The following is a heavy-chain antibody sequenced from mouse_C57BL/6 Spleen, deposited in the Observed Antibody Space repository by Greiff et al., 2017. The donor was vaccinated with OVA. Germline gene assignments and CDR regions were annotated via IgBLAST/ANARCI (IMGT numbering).Heavy chain of an antibody. Sequence: EVQGVESGGGLVKPGGSLKLSCAASGFTFSSYAMSWVRQTPEKRLEWVATISDGGSYTYYPDNVKGRFTISRDNAKNNLYLQMSHLKSEDTAMYYCARGRLTEGYFDYWGQGTTLTVSS. J-gene: IGHJ2*01. CDR3: ARGRLTEGYFDY. CDR2: ISDGGSYT. D-gene: IGHD4-1*01. CDR1: GFTFSSYA. V-gene: IGHV5-4*01.